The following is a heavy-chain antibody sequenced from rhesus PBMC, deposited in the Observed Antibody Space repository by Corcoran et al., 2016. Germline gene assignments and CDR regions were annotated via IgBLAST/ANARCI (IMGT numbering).Heavy chain of an antibody. CDR3: ARGKYSNYVHYGLDS. J-gene: IGHJ6*01. V-gene: IGHV4-73*01. Sequence: QVQLQQWGEGLVTPSETLSLTCAVYGGSISGYYYWSWIRQPPGKGLEWIGYIYGDKANTNYNPTLKNRVTIAKDTSKNQFSLKLRSVTAADTAVYYCARGKYSNYVHYGLDSWGQGVVVTVSS. CDR2: IYGDKANT. CDR1: GGSISGYYY. D-gene: IGHD4-23*01.